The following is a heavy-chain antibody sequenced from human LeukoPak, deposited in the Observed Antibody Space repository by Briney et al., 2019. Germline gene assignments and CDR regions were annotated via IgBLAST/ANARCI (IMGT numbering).Heavy chain of an antibody. CDR1: GFTFSSYG. V-gene: IGHV3-30*02. CDR2: IRYDGSNK. CDR3: AKNLEGYSYGCYFDY. D-gene: IGHD5-18*01. J-gene: IGHJ4*02. Sequence: GSLRLSCAASGFTFSSYGMHWVRQPPGKGLEWVAFIRYDGSNKYYADSVKGRFTISRDNSKNTLYLEMNSLRAEDTAVYYCAKNLEGYSYGCYFDYWGQGTLVTVSS.